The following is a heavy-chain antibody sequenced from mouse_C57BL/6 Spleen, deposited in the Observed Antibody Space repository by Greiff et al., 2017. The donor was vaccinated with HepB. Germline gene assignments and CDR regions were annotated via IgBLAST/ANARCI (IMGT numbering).Heavy chain of an antibody. J-gene: IGHJ4*01. CDR3: TREPVTTAGAMDY. CDR1: GYTFTDYE. Sequence: QVQLQQSGAELVRPGASVTLSCKASGYTFTDYEMHWVKQTPVHGLEWIGAIDPETGGTAYNQKFKGKAILTADKSSSTAYMELRSLTSEDAAVYYCTREPVTTAGAMDYWGQGTSVTVSS. D-gene: IGHD1-2*01. CDR2: IDPETGGT. V-gene: IGHV1-15*01.